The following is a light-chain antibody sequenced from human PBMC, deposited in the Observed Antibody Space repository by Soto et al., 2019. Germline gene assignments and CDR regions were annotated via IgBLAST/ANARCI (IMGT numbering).Light chain of an antibody. Sequence: DIQFNQSPPFLSAFVGDSVTITCRASQSISSWLAWYQQKPGKAPKLLIYDASSLESGVPSRFSGSGSGTEFTLTIRSLQPDDLATYYCQQYNSYSTWTFGKGNKVDNK. V-gene: IGKV1-5*01. CDR1: QSISSW. CDR2: DAS. CDR3: QQYNSYSTWT. J-gene: IGKJ1*01.